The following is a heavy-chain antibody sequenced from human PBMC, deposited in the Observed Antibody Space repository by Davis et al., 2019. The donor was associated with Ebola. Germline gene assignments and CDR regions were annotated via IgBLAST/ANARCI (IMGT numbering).Heavy chain of an antibody. CDR3: ARNLQPGRWFDP. D-gene: IGHD1-14*01. CDR2: IYHSRST. J-gene: IGHJ5*02. Sequence: PSETLSLTCAVSGGYMSSGGYSWSWIRQPPGKGLEWIGYIYHSRSTYYNPSLKSRVTTSVDRSKNQFSLKLSSVTAADTAVYYCARNLQPGRWFDPWGQGTLVTVSS. V-gene: IGHV4-30-2*01. CDR1: GGYMSSGGYS.